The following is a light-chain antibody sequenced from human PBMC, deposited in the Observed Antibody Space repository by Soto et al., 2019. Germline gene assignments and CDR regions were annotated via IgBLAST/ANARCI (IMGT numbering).Light chain of an antibody. J-gene: IGLJ3*02. V-gene: IGLV2-14*01. CDR1: TSDVGGYNF. Sequence: QTVVTQPASVSGSPGQSITISCTGTTSDVGGYNFVSWYQQHPGKAPKLMIYEVSNRPSGVSHRFSGSKSGNTASLTISGLQAEDEADYYCLSYTSSITWVFGGGTKLTVL. CDR2: EVS. CDR3: LSYTSSITWV.